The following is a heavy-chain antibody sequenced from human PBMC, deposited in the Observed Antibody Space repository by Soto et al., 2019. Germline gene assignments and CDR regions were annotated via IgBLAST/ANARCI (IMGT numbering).Heavy chain of an antibody. CDR3: ASSIN. J-gene: IGHJ4*02. CDR2: IWYDGSNK. Sequence: GSLRLSCAASGFPFSSYGMHWVRQAPGKGLDWVAVIWYDGSNKDYADSVKGRFTISRDNSKNTLFLQMNNLRVDDTAVYYCASSINWGQGTLVTVSS. CDR1: GFPFSSYG. V-gene: IGHV3-33*01.